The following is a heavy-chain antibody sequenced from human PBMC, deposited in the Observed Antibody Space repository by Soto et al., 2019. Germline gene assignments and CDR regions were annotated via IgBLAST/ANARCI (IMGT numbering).Heavy chain of an antibody. CDR3: ASIGAAAGQPFDY. Sequence: EVQLVESGGGLVKPGGSLRLSCAASGFTFSSYSMNWVRQAPGKGLEWVSSISSSSSYIYYADSVKGRFTISRDNAKNSLYLQMNSLRAEDTAVYYCASIGAAAGQPFDYWGQGTLVTVSS. CDR1: GFTFSSYS. CDR2: ISSSSSYI. D-gene: IGHD6-13*01. J-gene: IGHJ4*02. V-gene: IGHV3-21*01.